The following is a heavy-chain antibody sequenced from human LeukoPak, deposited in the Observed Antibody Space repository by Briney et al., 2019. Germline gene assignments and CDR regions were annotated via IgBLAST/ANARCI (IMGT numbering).Heavy chain of an antibody. Sequence: GASVKVSCKASGGTFSSYAISWVRQAPGQGLEWMGGIIPIFGTANYAQKFQGRVTISAVVSMSTAYMQLSSLRSVDTAVYYCARGWLAESTVVTPYNYWGQGTLVTVSS. J-gene: IGHJ4*02. CDR2: IIPIFGTA. V-gene: IGHV1-69*13. CDR1: GGTFSSYA. D-gene: IGHD4-23*01. CDR3: ARGWLAESTVVTPYNY.